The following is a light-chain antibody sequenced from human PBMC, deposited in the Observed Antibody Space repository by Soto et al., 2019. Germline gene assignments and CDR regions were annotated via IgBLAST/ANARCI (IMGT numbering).Light chain of an antibody. CDR3: QQSYSTPPWT. CDR1: QSISSD. V-gene: IGKV1-39*01. Sequence: DIQMTQSPSSLSASVGDRVTITCRASQSISSDLNWYQPKPGKAPKLLIYAASSLQSWVPSRFSGSGSGTDFTLTISSLQPEDFATYYCQQSYSTPPWTFGQGTKVEIK. J-gene: IGKJ1*01. CDR2: AAS.